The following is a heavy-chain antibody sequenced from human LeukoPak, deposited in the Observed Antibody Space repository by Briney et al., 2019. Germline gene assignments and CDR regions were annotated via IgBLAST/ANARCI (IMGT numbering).Heavy chain of an antibody. J-gene: IGHJ4*02. D-gene: IGHD6-19*01. CDR1: GGTFSSYA. CDR2: FDPEDGET. CDR3: ATDDGSGWS. V-gene: IGHV1-24*01. Sequence: GASVKVSCKASGGTFSSYAISWVRQAPGKGLEWMGGFDPEDGETIYAQKFQGRVTMTEDTSTDTAYMELSSLRSEDTAVYYCATDDGSGWSWGQGTLVTVSS.